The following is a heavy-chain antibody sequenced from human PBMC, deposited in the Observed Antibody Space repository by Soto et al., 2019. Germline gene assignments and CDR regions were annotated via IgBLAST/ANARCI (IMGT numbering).Heavy chain of an antibody. V-gene: IGHV4-59*01. Sequence: QVQLQESGPGLVKPSETLSLTCTVSGGSISSYYWSWIRQPPGKGLEWIGYIYYSGSTNYNPSLKSRVTISVATSKNQFSLKLSSVTAADTAVYYCAREYSSSSYYYYYMDVWGKGTTVTVSS. CDR1: GGSISSYY. D-gene: IGHD6-6*01. CDR3: AREYSSSSYYYYYMDV. CDR2: IYYSGST. J-gene: IGHJ6*03.